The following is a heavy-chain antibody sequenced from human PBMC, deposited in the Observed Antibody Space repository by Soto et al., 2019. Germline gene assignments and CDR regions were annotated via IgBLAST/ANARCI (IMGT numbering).Heavy chain of an antibody. J-gene: IGHJ5*02. CDR2: ISAYNGNT. V-gene: IGHV1-18*01. Sequence: ASVKVSCKASGYTLTSYGISWVRQAPGQGLEWMGWISAYNGNTNYAQKLQGRVTMTTDTSTSTAYMELRSLRSDDTAVYYCARVVFGRGNWNYVAPDPWGQGTLVTVS. CDR1: GYTLTSYG. D-gene: IGHD1-7*01. CDR3: ARVVFGRGNWNYVAPDP.